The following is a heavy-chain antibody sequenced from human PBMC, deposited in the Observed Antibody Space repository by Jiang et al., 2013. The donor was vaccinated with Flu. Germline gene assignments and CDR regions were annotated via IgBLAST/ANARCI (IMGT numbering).Heavy chain of an antibody. V-gene: IGHV4-39*01. CDR3: ARNAGNFDWILPTLYSFDY. Sequence: SLTCNVSGGSISSTSYYWGWIRQPPGKGLEWIGNIYYLGNTYYNPSLKSRVTISVDTSKNQFSLKLNSVTAADTAVYFCARNAGNFDWILPTLYSFDYWGHGTQVTVSS. D-gene: IGHD3-9*01. CDR1: GGSISSTSYY. CDR2: IYYLGNT. J-gene: IGHJ4*01.